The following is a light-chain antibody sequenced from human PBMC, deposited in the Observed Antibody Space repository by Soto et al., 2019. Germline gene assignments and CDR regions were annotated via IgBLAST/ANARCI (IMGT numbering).Light chain of an antibody. CDR2: LSSDGSH. CDR3: QTWGTGIVV. Sequence: QTVVTQSPSASASLGASVKLTCTLSRGHSRFAIAWHQQQSEKGPRYLMTLSSDGSHSNGDGIPDRFSGASSGAERYLTIASLQSEDEADYYCQTWGTGIVVFGGGTKLTVL. V-gene: IGLV4-69*02. CDR1: RGHSRFA. J-gene: IGLJ2*01.